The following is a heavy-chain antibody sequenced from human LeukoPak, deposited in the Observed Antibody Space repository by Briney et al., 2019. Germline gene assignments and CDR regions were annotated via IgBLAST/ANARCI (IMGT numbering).Heavy chain of an antibody. CDR3: AREPSIRGYSSSWYYFDY. V-gene: IGHV3-48*04. CDR2: ISSSSNTI. Sequence: GGSLRLSCAASGFTFSSYNMNWVRQAPGKGLEWVSYISSSSNTIYYADSVKGRFTISRDNAKNSLYLQMNSLRAEDTAVYYCAREPSIRGYSSSWYYFDYWGQGTLVTVSS. D-gene: IGHD6-13*01. J-gene: IGHJ4*02. CDR1: GFTFSSYN.